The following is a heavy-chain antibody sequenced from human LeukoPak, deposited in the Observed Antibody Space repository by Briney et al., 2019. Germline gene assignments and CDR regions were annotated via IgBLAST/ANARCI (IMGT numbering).Heavy chain of an antibody. CDR3: ARDSRYYDFWSGYLDY. D-gene: IGHD3-3*01. V-gene: IGHV4-4*07. Sequence: SETLSLTCSVSSGFISNYYWSWIRQPAGKGLEWIGRISTSGNTNYSPPLKSRVTMSVDTSKNQFFLNLRSVTAADTTVYYCARDSRYYDFWSGYLDYWGQGALVTVSS. CDR1: SGFISNYY. CDR2: ISTSGNT. J-gene: IGHJ4*02.